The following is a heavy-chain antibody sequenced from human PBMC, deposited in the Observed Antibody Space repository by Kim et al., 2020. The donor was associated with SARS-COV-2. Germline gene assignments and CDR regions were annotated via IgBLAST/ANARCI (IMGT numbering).Heavy chain of an antibody. CDR2: TI. CDR3: ARDGYRGMDV. V-gene: IGHV3-11*01. D-gene: IGHD5-12*01. Sequence: TIYEANSVKGRFTLSRDHAKNSLYLQMNSLRAEDTAVYYCARDGYRGMDVWGQGTTVTVSS. J-gene: IGHJ6*02.